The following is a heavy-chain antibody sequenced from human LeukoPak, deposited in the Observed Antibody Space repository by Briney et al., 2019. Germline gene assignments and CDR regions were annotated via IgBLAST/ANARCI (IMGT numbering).Heavy chain of an antibody. CDR3: ANGRLFKGLLNY. CDR2: ISARGGST. J-gene: IGHJ4*02. Sequence: GSLRLSCAVSGPPFSSYALSWVRPAPGKGLEWVSGISARGGSTYNADLVKGRFTISRDNSKNTLYLQMNSLRAEDTAIYYCANGRLFKGLLNYWGQGTLVTVSS. CDR1: GPPFSSYA. D-gene: IGHD3-22*01. V-gene: IGHV3-23*01.